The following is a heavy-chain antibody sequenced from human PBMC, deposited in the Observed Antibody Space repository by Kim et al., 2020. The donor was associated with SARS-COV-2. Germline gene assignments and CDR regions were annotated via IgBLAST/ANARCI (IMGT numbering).Heavy chain of an antibody. CDR3: VAIQRGYSGYDLWFDP. Sequence: SLKSRVTISVDRSKNQFSLKLSSVTAADTAVYYCVAIQRGYSGYDLWFDPWGQGTLVTVSS. D-gene: IGHD5-12*01. J-gene: IGHJ5*02. V-gene: IGHV4-30-2*01.